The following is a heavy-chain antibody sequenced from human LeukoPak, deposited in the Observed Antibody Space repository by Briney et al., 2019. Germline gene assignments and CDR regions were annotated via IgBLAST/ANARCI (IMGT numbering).Heavy chain of an antibody. D-gene: IGHD6-13*01. CDR3: AREGPRAAAVISVFPRSFTY. CDR2: ISSSSSYI. CDR1: GFTFSSYS. Sequence: GGSLRLSCAASGFTFSSYSMNWVRQAPGKGLEWVSSISSSSSYIYYADSVKGRFTTSRDNAKNSLYLQMNSLRAEDTAVYYCAREGPRAAAVISVFPRSFTYGGRGTLVTVSS. V-gene: IGHV3-21*03. J-gene: IGHJ4*02.